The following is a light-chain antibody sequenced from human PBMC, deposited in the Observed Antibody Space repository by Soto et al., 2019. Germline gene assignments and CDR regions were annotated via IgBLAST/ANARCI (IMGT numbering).Light chain of an antibody. Sequence: QLVLTQSPSASASLGAWVKPTCSLSSGHSSNVIAWHQQQPEKGPRYLMKVTNDGSHIKGDGIPDRFSGSSSGAQRYLTISSLQSEDEADYYCQTWATPIGVFGGGTKVTVL. J-gene: IGLJ2*01. CDR3: QTWATPIGV. CDR1: SGHSSNV. V-gene: IGLV4-69*01. CDR2: VTNDGSH.